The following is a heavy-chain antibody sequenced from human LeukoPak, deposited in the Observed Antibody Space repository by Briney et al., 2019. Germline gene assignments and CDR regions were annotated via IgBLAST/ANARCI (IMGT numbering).Heavy chain of an antibody. D-gene: IGHD6-13*01. J-gene: IGHJ4*02. CDR3: ASSTGSSWYGFDY. CDR2: IYSGGST. Sequence: GGSLRLSCAASGFTVSSNYMSWVRQAPGKGLEWVSVIYSGGSTYYADSVKGRFTISRDNSKNTLYLQMNSLRAKDTAVYYCASSTGSSWYGFDYWGQGTLVTVSS. CDR1: GFTVSSNY. V-gene: IGHV3-66*01.